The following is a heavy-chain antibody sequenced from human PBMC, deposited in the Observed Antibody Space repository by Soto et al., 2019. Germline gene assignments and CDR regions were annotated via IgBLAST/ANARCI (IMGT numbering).Heavy chain of an antibody. J-gene: IGHJ5*02. CDR2: ISGSGDST. D-gene: IGHD2-2*01. V-gene: IGHV3-23*01. CDR3: AKSRLKDTTIGS. CDR1: GFTFSDYA. Sequence: EVQLLESGGGLVQPGGSLRLSGTAPGFTFSDYAMSWVRLAPGKGLEWVSAISGSGDSTYYADSVQGRFTISRDNSKNPLYLQMISLRAEDTALYYCAKSRLKDTTIGSWGQGTLFTVSS.